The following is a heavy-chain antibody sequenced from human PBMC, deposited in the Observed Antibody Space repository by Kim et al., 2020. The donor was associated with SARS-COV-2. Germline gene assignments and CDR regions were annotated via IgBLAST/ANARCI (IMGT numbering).Heavy chain of an antibody. V-gene: IGHV3-30*18. CDR1: GFTFSSYG. Sequence: GASLRLSCAASGFTFSSYGMHWVRQAPGKGLEWVAVISYDGSNKYYADSVKGRFTISRDNSKNTLYLQMNSLRAEDTAVYYCAKDLADCSSTSCYMDAFDYWGQGTLVTVSS. D-gene: IGHD2-2*02. CDR2: ISYDGSNK. CDR3: AKDLADCSSTSCYMDAFDY. J-gene: IGHJ4*02.